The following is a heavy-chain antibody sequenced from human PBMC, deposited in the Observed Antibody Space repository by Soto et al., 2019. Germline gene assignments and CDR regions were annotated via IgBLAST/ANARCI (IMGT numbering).Heavy chain of an antibody. CDR2: ISYDGSNK. Sequence: QVQLVESGGGVVQPGRSLRLSCAASGFTFSSYAMHWVRQAPGKGLEWVTVISYDGSNKYYADSVKGRFTISRDNSKNTLYLQMNSLRAEDTAVYYCARDIGGVVVAARIFDYLGQCTLVTVS. D-gene: IGHD2-15*01. CDR1: GFTFSSYA. V-gene: IGHV3-30-3*01. J-gene: IGHJ4*02. CDR3: ARDIGGVVVAARIFDY.